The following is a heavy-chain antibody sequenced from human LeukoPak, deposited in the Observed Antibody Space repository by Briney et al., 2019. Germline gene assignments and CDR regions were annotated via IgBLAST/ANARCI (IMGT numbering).Heavy chain of an antibody. Sequence: SVKVSCKASGGTFSSYAISWVRQAPGQGLEWMGRIIPILGIANYAQKFQGRVTITADKSTSTAYTELSSLRSEDTAVYYCLYGSGSYYKGRYFDYWGQGTLVTVSS. CDR3: LYGSGSYYKGRYFDY. CDR2: IIPILGIA. CDR1: GGTFSSYA. J-gene: IGHJ4*02. D-gene: IGHD3-10*01. V-gene: IGHV1-69*04.